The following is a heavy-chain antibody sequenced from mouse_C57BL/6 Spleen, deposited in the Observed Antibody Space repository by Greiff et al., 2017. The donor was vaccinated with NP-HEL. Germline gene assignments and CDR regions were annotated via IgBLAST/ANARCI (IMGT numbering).Heavy chain of an antibody. CDR1: GYAFSSSW. CDR3: ATGPYYYGRYFDV. Sequence: VKLQQSGPELVKPGASVKISCKASGYAFSSSWMNWVKQRPGKGLEWIGRIYPGDGDTNYNGKFKGKATLTADKSSSTAYMQLSSLTSEDSAVYFCATGPYYYGRYFDVWGTGTTVTVSS. V-gene: IGHV1-82*01. CDR2: IYPGDGDT. D-gene: IGHD1-1*01. J-gene: IGHJ1*03.